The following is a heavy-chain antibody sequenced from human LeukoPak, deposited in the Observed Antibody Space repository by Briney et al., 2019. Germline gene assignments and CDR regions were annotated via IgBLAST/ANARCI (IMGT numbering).Heavy chain of an antibody. CDR3: AREPDIGYCSSTSCLNSYYFDY. J-gene: IGHJ4*02. CDR1: GGTFSSYA. V-gene: IGHV1-69*05. Sequence: SVKVSCKASGGTFSSYAISWVRQAPGQGLEWMGGIIPIFGTANYAQKFQGRVTITTDESTSTAYMELSSLRSEDTAVYYRAREPDIGYCSSTSCLNSYYFDYWGQGTLVTVSS. D-gene: IGHD2-2*01. CDR2: IIPIFGTA.